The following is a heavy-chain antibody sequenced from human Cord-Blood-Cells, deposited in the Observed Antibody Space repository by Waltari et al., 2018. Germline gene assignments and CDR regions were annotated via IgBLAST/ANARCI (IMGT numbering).Heavy chain of an antibody. CDR1: GFPFRSYA. V-gene: IGHV3-30*04. D-gene: IGHD5-18*01. J-gene: IGHJ4*02. Sequence: QVQLVESGGGVVQPGRSLRRSCAASGFPFRSYAMPWVRQAHGKGVGWVAVITYDGSNKYYADAVKGRFTISRANSKNTLYLQMNSLRAEDTAVYYCARGDTAMAPFDYWGQGTLVTVSS. CDR2: ITYDGSNK. CDR3: ARGDTAMAPFDY.